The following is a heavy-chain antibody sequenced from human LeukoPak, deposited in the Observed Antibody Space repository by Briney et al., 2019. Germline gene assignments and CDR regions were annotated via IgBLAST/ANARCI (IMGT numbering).Heavy chain of an antibody. CDR2: IRYDGSNK. V-gene: IGHV3-30*02. J-gene: IGHJ5*02. CDR3: AKDGLWFGEAGWFDP. Sequence: GGSLRLSCAASGFTFSNSWMNWVRQAPGKGLEWVAFIRYDGSNKYYADSVKGRFTISRDNSKNTLYLQMNSLRAEDTAVYYCAKDGLWFGEAGWFDPWGQGTLVTVSS. D-gene: IGHD3-10*01. CDR1: GFTFSNSW.